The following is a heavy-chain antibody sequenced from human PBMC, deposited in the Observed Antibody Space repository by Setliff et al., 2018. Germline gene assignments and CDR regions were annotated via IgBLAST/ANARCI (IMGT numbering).Heavy chain of an antibody. J-gene: IGHJ4*02. V-gene: IGHV3-15*01. D-gene: IGHD1-1*01. CDR2: IKSKTDGGTR. CDR3: TAGTGRSDFDY. CDR1: GLTFKNAW. Sequence: PGGSLRLSCATSGLTFKNAWMSWVRQTPGKGLEWVGRIKSKTDGGTRDFPASVRGRFIISRDDSKNTVYLQMDSLKTEDTAVYYCTAGTGRSDFDYWGQGTLVTVSS.